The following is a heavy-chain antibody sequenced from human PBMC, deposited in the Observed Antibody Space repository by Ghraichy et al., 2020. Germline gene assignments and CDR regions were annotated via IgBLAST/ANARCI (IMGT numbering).Heavy chain of an antibody. CDR3: ASDLAYYDILTGYYYYYGMDV. V-gene: IGHV3-74*01. Sequence: GGSLRLSCAASGFTFSSYWMHWVRQAPGKGLVWVSRINSDGSSTSYADSVKGRFTISRDNAKNTLYLQMNSLRAEDTAVYYCASDLAYYDILTGYYYYYGMDVWGQGTTVTVSS. CDR1: GFTFSSYW. D-gene: IGHD3-9*01. J-gene: IGHJ6*02. CDR2: INSDGSST.